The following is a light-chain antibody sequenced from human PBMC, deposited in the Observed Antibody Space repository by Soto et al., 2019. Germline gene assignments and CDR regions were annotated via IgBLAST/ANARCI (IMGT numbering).Light chain of an antibody. Sequence: IQVTKCASFLSASVGTRFTNTCRASQGISSNLAWYQQKPGKAPKLLIYAASSLQSGVPSRFSGSGSGTDFTLTISSLQPEDFATYYCQQNYSNPGTFGQGTKVDIK. J-gene: IGKJ1*01. CDR1: QGISSN. CDR3: QQNYSNPGT. V-gene: IGKV1-9*01. CDR2: AAS.